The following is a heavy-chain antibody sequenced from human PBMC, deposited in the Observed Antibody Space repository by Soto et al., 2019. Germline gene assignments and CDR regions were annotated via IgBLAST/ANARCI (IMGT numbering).Heavy chain of an antibody. V-gene: IGHV1-46*03. CDR3: ARKHGSGIYRISDYLDY. Sequence: QVQLVQSGAEVKKPGASVTVSCKASGYTFTSYYIHWVRQAPGQGLEWMGIINPRGGSTTYAQKFQGRVSMTRDTSTSTVYMELSSLRSEDTAVYYCARKHGSGIYRISDYLDYWGQGTLVTVSS. CDR2: INPRGGST. D-gene: IGHD3-10*01. J-gene: IGHJ4*02. CDR1: GYTFTSYY.